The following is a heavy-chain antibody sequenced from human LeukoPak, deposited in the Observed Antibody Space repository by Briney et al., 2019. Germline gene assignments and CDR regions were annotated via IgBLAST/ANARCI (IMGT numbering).Heavy chain of an antibody. CDR3: ARWRALPRTRYFDY. J-gene: IGHJ4*02. CDR2: INHSGST. Sequence: SETLSLTCAVYGGSFSGYYWSWIRQPPGKGLEWIGEINHSGSTNYNPSLKSRVTISVDTSKNQFSLKLSSVTAADTAVYYCARWRALPRTRYFDYWGQGTLVTVSS. V-gene: IGHV4-34*01. D-gene: IGHD1-14*01. CDR1: GGSFSGYY.